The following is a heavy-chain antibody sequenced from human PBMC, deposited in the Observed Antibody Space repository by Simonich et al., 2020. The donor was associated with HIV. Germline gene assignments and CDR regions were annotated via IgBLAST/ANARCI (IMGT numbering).Heavy chain of an antibody. J-gene: IGHJ6*03. D-gene: IGHD3-10*01. CDR1: GGSFSGYY. CDR3: ARIGPDYYRGYYYVDV. V-gene: IGHV4-34*02. CDR2: INHSGRP. Sequence: QVQLQQWGAGLLKPSETLSLTCAVYGGSFSGYYWRWIRQPPGKGLEWIGEINHSGRPNYNPSLKSRVTISVDTAKKQISLKVRSVTAADTAVYYCARIGPDYYRGYYYVDVWGKGTTVSVSS.